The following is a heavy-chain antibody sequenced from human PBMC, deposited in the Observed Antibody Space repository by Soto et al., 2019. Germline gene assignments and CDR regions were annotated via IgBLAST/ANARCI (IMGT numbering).Heavy chain of an antibody. Sequence: RRLSCAASGFTLSAYRMHWVRQAPGRGLEWVSRLSSDGFGTAYADSVKGRFHISRDNARNTLFLQMNGLRAEDTAVYYCARDLGGPDYWGRGTLVTVSS. CDR1: GFTLSAYR. D-gene: IGHD3-16*01. CDR2: LSSDGFGT. J-gene: IGHJ4*02. V-gene: IGHV3-74*03. CDR3: ARDLGGPDY.